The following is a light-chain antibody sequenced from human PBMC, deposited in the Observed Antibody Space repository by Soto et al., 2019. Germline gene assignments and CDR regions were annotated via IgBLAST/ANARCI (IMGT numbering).Light chain of an antibody. CDR2: DAS. CDR1: QTITRW. J-gene: IGKJ5*01. V-gene: IGKV1-5*01. Sequence: DIHMTQAPSTLSASVGDRVTITCRASQTITRWMAWYQQKPGRAPKLLIYDASTLESGVPSRFSGSGSETEFTLTISRLQPDDFATYFCHSRAFGQGTRLEIK. CDR3: HSRA.